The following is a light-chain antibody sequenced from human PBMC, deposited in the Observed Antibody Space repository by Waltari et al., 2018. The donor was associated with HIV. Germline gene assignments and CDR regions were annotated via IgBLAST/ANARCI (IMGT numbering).Light chain of an antibody. V-gene: IGLV3-21*02. CDR2: DDS. Sequence: SYVLTQPPSVSVAPGQTARISCGGTNIGGKSVHWYQQKPGQAPLLVVYDDSDRPSGIPERFSGSNSANTATLTISRVEAGDEADYYCQVWDTNSDQGIFGGGTKLTVL. CDR3: QVWDTNSDQGI. J-gene: IGLJ2*01. CDR1: NIGGKS.